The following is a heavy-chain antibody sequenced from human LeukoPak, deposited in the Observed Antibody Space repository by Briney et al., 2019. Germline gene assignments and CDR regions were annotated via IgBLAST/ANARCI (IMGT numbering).Heavy chain of an antibody. V-gene: IGHV3-53*01. CDR1: GFTFSDYY. D-gene: IGHD6-6*01. Sequence: PGGSLRLSCAASGFTFSDYYMSWIRQAPGKGLEWVSVLYSGGSTYYADSVKGRFTISRDNSKNTLYLQMNSLRAEDTAVYYCAREYSSSSYYFDYWGQGTLVTVSS. CDR2: LYSGGST. CDR3: AREYSSSSYYFDY. J-gene: IGHJ4*02.